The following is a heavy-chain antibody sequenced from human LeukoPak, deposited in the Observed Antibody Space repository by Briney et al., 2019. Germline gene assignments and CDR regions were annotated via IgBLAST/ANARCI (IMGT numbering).Heavy chain of an antibody. D-gene: IGHD3-22*01. Sequence: PSETLSLTCTVSGGSISSGDYYWSWIRQPPGKGLEWIGYIYYSGSTYYNPSLKSRVTISVDTSKNQFSLKLSSVTAADTAVYYCARFDSSGLYFDYWGQRTLVTVSS. CDR1: GGSISSGDYY. J-gene: IGHJ4*02. CDR2: IYYSGST. V-gene: IGHV4-30-4*08. CDR3: ARFDSSGLYFDY.